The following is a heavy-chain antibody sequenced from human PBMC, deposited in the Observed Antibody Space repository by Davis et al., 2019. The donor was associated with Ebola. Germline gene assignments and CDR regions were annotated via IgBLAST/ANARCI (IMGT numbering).Heavy chain of an antibody. V-gene: IGHV4-59*01. CDR2: VYYTGST. J-gene: IGHJ4*02. CDR1: GDSMSSYY. Sequence: PSETLSLTCTVSGDSMSSYYWTWIRQPPGKGLEWIGYVYYTGSTNYNPSLKSRVTMSVDTSKNQFSLRLTSVTAADTAVYYCARGPPYFCMGGRCYSYYFDSWGQGTLVTVSS. CDR3: ARGPPYFCMGGRCYSYYFDS. D-gene: IGHD2-15*01.